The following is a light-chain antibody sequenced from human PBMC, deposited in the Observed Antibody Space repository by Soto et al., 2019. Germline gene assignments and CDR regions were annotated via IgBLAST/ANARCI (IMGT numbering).Light chain of an antibody. V-gene: IGLV2-8*01. Sequence: QSVLTQPPSASGSPGQSVTISCAGSSSDVGGYDSVSWYQQYPGKAPKLMIYEVTKRPSGVPDRFSGSKSGNTASLTVSGLQAEDEADYYCTTYAGINNLVFGGGTKLTFL. J-gene: IGLJ2*01. CDR1: SSDVGGYDS. CDR3: TTYAGINNLV. CDR2: EVT.